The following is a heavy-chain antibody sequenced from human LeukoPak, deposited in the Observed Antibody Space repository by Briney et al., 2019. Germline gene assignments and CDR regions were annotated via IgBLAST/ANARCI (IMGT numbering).Heavy chain of an antibody. D-gene: IGHD6-13*01. CDR3: ARRIAAAGGDAFDI. V-gene: IGHV4-59*01. J-gene: IGHJ3*02. Sequence: SETLSLTCTVSGGSISSYYWSWIRQPPGEGLEWIGCIYYSGSTNYNPSLKSRVTISVDTSKNQFSLKLSSVTAADTAVYYCARRIAAAGGDAFDIWGQGTMVTVSS. CDR1: GGSISSYY. CDR2: IYYSGST.